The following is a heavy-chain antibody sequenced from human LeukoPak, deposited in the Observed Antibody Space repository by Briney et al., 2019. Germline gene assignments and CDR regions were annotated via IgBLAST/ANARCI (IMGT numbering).Heavy chain of an antibody. CDR1: GYTFTGYY. Sequence: ASVKVSCKASGYTFTGYYMDWVRQAPGQGLEWMGWINPNSGGTNYAQKLQGRVTMTRDTSSSTAFMGLSRLRSDYAAVYYWARAYCDILTGVEYAFDIWGQGTMVTVSS. CDR3: ARAYCDILTGVEYAFDI. V-gene: IGHV1-2*02. D-gene: IGHD3-9*01. J-gene: IGHJ3*02. CDR2: INPNSGGT.